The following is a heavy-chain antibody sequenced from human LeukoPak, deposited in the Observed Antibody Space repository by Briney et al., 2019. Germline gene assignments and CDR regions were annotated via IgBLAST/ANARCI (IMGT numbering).Heavy chain of an antibody. CDR1: GGSISSYY. D-gene: IGHD3-10*01. Sequence: SETLSLTCTVSGGSISSYYWSWIRQPPGKGLEWIGYIYYSGSTNYNPSLKSRVTISVDTSKNQFSLKLSSVTAADTAVYYCARGRDGVGVDYWGQGTLVTVSS. CDR2: IYYSGST. V-gene: IGHV4-59*01. J-gene: IGHJ4*02. CDR3: ARGRDGVGVDY.